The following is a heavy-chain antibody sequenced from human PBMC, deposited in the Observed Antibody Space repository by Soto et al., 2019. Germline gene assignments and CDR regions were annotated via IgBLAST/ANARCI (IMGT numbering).Heavy chain of an antibody. CDR3: ARVGSNYDFWSGYYSYGMDV. CDR2: IYYSGST. D-gene: IGHD3-3*01. J-gene: IGHJ6*02. V-gene: IGHV4-30-4*01. CDR1: GGSISSGDYY. Sequence: SETLSLTCTVSGGSISSGDYYWSWIRQPPGKGLEWIGYIYYSGSTYYNPSLKSRVTISVDTSKNQFSLKLSSVTAADTAVYYCARVGSNYDFWSGYYSYGMDVWGQGTTVTVSS.